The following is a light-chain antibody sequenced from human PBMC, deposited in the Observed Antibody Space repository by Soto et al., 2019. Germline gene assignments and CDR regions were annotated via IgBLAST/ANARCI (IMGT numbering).Light chain of an antibody. Sequence: DIQMTQSPSPLSASVGDRVTITCRASQSISSWLAWYQQKAGKAPKLLIYKASNLETGVPSRFSGSGSGTEFTLTISSLQPDDFATYYCQQYDSYMYTFGPGTKLEIK. V-gene: IGKV1-5*03. J-gene: IGKJ2*01. CDR2: KAS. CDR3: QQYDSYMYT. CDR1: QSISSW.